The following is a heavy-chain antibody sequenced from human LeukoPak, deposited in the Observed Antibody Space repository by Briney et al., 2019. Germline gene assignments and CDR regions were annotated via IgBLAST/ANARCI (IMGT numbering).Heavy chain of an antibody. Sequence: PSETLSLTCTVSGGSISSHYWCWIRQPPGKGLEWIGYIYYSGSTNYNPSLKSRVTISVDTSKNQFSLKLSSVTAADTAVYYCAREGYSSSSSYYYYMDVWGKGTTVTVSS. D-gene: IGHD6-6*01. CDR1: GGSISSHY. V-gene: IGHV4-59*11. J-gene: IGHJ6*03. CDR3: AREGYSSSSSYYYYMDV. CDR2: IYYSGST.